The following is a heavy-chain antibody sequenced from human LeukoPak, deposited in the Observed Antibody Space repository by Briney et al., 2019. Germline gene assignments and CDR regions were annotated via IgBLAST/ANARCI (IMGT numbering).Heavy chain of an antibody. D-gene: IGHD2-21*02. CDR3: AKAGGGWYVVTEYYFDY. J-gene: IGHJ4*02. CDR1: GFTFSSYE. Sequence: PGGSLRLSCAASGFTFSSYEMNWVRQAPGKGLEWVSAISGSGGSTYYADSVKGRFTISRDNSKNTLYLQMNSLRAEDTAVYYCAKAGGGWYVVTEYYFDYWGQGTLVTVSS. V-gene: IGHV3-23*01. CDR2: ISGSGGST.